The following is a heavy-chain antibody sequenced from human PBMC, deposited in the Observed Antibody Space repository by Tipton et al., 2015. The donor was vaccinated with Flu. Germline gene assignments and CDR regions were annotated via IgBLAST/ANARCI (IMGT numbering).Heavy chain of an antibody. D-gene: IGHD6-19*01. Sequence: QLVQSGGGVVQPGRSLRLSCVASGFAFSGYGMHWVRQAPGKGLEWVAFIRHDESDKYYADSVKGRFTISRDNSKNALYLLINSLRAEDTAVYYCAKDGWDTSGWYPFDYWGQGTLVTVSS. V-gene: IGHV3-30*02. CDR1: GFAFSGYG. J-gene: IGHJ4*02. CDR2: IRHDESDK. CDR3: AKDGWDTSGWYPFDY.